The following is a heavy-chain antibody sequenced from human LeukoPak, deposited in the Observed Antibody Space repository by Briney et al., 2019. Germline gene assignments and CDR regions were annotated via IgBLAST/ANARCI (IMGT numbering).Heavy chain of an antibody. J-gene: IGHJ4*02. V-gene: IGHV3-21*01. D-gene: IGHD3-10*01. CDR3: AREQSYGSGSYYVCYFDY. Sequence: KSGGSLRLSCAASGFTFSSYWMSWVRQAPGKGLEWVSSISSSSSSYIYYAESVKGRFTISRDNAKNSLYLQMNSLRAEDTAVYYCAREQSYGSGSYYVCYFDYWGQGTLVTVSS. CDR1: GFTFSSYW. CDR2: ISSSSSSYI.